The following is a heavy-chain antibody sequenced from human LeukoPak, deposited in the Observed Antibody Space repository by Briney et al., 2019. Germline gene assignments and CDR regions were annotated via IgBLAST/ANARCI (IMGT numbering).Heavy chain of an antibody. V-gene: IGHV5-51*01. CDR3: ARSGSSGYYVYNWFDP. J-gene: IGHJ5*02. Sequence: GASLKTSFKGSGYRLTSYWIGWGRPMPGKGVEGMGIIYPGDSDTRYSTSFQGQVTISADKSISTASLQWSSLKASDTAMYYCARSGSSGYYVYNWFDPWGQGTLVTVSS. CDR2: IYPGDSDT. D-gene: IGHD3-22*01. CDR1: GYRLTSYW.